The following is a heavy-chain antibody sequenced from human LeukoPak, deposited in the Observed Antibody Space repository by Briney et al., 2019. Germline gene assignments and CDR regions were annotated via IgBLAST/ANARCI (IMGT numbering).Heavy chain of an antibody. J-gene: IGHJ4*02. CDR2: IYHSGST. Sequence: SETLSLTCTVSGGSISSYYWSWIRQPPGKGLEWIGSIYHSGSTNYNPSLKSRVTISVDTSKNQFSLKLRSVTAADTAVYYCARARWYYDSGYYFDYWGQGTLVTVSS. CDR1: GGSISSYY. V-gene: IGHV4-59*12. CDR3: ARARWYYDSGYYFDY. D-gene: IGHD3-10*01.